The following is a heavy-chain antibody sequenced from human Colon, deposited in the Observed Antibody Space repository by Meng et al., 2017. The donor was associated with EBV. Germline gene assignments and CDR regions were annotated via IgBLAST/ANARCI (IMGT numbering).Heavy chain of an antibody. CDR3: ARRRGGSGRDC. D-gene: IGHD3-10*01. J-gene: IGHJ4*02. CDR2: IYYSGST. V-gene: IGHV4-30-4*01. Sequence: QVQWSAAGPGLVKPSQTLPLPCTVSGGSISSGDYYWSWIRQPPGKGLEWIGYIYYSGSTSYNPSLQSRVTMFVDTSKNQFSLMLTSVTATDTAVYYCARRRGGSGRDCWGQGTLVTVSS. CDR1: GGSISSGDYY.